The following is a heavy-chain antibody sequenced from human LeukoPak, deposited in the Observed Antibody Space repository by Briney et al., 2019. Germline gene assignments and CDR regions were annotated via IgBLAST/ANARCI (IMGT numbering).Heavy chain of an antibody. V-gene: IGHV3-23*01. CDR3: ARPMTTVTTSVYFQH. CDR1: GFTFSAYA. D-gene: IGHD4-17*01. Sequence: GGSLRLSCEASGFTFSAYAMTWVRQAPGKGLEWVSSIGSDGKTHYSESVKGRFAISRDNSKSMLFLQLNSLRAEDTALYYCARPMTTVTTSVYFQHWGQGTLVTVSS. CDR2: IGSDGKT. J-gene: IGHJ1*01.